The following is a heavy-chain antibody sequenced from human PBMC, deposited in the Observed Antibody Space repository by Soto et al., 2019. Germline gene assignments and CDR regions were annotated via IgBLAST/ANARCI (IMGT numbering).Heavy chain of an antibody. V-gene: IGHV1-69*13. CDR3: AREDNYGSGSPDY. CDR2: IIPIFGTA. CDR1: GGTFSSYA. J-gene: IGHJ4*02. Sequence: ASVKVSCKASGGTFSSYAISWVRQAPGQGLEWMGGIIPIFGTANYAQKFQGRVTITADESTSTAYMELSSLRSEDTAVYYCAREDNYGSGSPDYWGQGTLVTVSS. D-gene: IGHD3-10*01.